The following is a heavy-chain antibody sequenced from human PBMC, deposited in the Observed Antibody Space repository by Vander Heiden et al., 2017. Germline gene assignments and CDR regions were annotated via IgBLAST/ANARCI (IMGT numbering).Heavy chain of an antibody. V-gene: IGHV4-30-4*01. CDR2: IYYSVST. J-gene: IGHJ6*02. CDR1: GGHLSSGDYY. CDR3: ARAPVYYYGMDV. Sequence: QVQLKELGPGLVKLSQTLSHTCTVTGGHLSSGDYYGSWIRQPPGKGLELIGYIYYSVSTYYNPSLKSRVTISVDTSKNQFSLKLSSVTAADTAVYYCARAPVYYYGMDVWGQGTTVTVSS.